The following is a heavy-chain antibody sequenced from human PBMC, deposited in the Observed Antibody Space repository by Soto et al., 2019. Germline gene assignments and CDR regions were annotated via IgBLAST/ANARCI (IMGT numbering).Heavy chain of an antibody. CDR3: ARDGRDGYNPEYYFDY. J-gene: IGHJ4*02. CDR2: IYYSGST. Sequence: PSETLSLTCTVSGGSISSYYWSWIRQPPGKGLEWIGYIYYSGSTNYNPSLKSRVTISVDTSKNQFSLKLSSVTAADTAVYYCARDGRDGYNPEYYFDYWGQGTLVTVSS. V-gene: IGHV4-59*01. D-gene: IGHD5-12*01. CDR1: GGSISSYY.